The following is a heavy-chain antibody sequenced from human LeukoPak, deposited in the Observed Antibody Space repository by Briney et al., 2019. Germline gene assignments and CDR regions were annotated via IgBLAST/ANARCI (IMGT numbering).Heavy chain of an antibody. CDR2: ISAYNGHT. V-gene: IGHV1-18*01. D-gene: IGHD2-2*02. CDR1: GYSFTNYG. Sequence: GASVKVSCKASGYSFTNYGITWVRQAPGQGLEWMGWISAYNGHTNYAQKFQGRVSMTTDTSISTAYMELSSLRSEDTAVYYCARVGGCSSTSCYTGFEYWGQGTLVTVSS. J-gene: IGHJ4*02. CDR3: ARVGGCSSTSCYTGFEY.